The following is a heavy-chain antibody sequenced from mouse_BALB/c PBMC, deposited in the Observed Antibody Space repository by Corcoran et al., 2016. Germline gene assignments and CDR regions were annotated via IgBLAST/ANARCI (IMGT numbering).Heavy chain of an antibody. D-gene: IGHD1-1*01. Sequence: QVQLVQSGAEVKKPGASVKVSCKASGYTFTSYGISWVRQAPGQGLEWMGWISAYNGNTNYAQKLQGRVTMTTDTSTSTAYMELRSLRSDDTAVYDCARERRPSTTVNDYYDCMDVWGQGTTVTVSS. V-gene: IGHV1-81*01. CDR2: ISAYNGNT. CDR1: GYTFTSYG. CDR3: ARERRPSTTVNDYYDCMDV. J-gene: IGHJ1*01.